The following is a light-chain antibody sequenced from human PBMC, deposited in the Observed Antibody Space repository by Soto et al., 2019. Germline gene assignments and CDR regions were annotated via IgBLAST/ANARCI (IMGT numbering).Light chain of an antibody. CDR1: QSVSSTY. Sequence: IVLTQSPGTLSLSPGERATLSCRASQSVSSTYLAWYQHKPGQAPRLPIYGASSRATGIPDRFSGSGSGTDFTLIISRLEPEDFAVYYCQQYGNSFVGFGQGTKVDIK. V-gene: IGKV3-20*01. J-gene: IGKJ1*01. CDR3: QQYGNSFVG. CDR2: GAS.